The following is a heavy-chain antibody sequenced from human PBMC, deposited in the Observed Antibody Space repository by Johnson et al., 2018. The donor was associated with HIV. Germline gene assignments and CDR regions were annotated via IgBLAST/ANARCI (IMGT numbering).Heavy chain of an antibody. D-gene: IGHD6-13*01. CDR2: ISGNSGRI. J-gene: IGHJ3*02. V-gene: IGHV3-9*01. CDR1: GFTFSSYA. Sequence: VQLVESGGGVVQPGRSLRLSCAASGFTFSSYAMHWVRQAPGKGLEWVSGISGNSGRIGYADSVKGRFTISRDNAKNSLYLQMNSLRAEDTAVYYCAKDLFSAAAGTRNAFDIWGQGTMVTVSS. CDR3: AKDLFSAAAGTRNAFDI.